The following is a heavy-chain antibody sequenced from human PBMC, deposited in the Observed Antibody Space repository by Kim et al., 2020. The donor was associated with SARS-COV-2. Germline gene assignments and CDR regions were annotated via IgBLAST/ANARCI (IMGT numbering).Heavy chain of an antibody. J-gene: IGHJ3*02. D-gene: IGHD3-16*01. V-gene: IGHV4-39*01. Sequence: SLKSRVTISVDTSKNQFSLKLSSVTAADTAVYYCASFYDYVWGRIDAFDIWGQGTMVTVSS. CDR3: ASFYDYVWGRIDAFDI.